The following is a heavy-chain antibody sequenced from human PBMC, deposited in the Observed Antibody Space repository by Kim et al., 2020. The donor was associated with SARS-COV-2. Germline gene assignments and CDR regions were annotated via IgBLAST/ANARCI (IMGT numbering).Heavy chain of an antibody. V-gene: IGHV3-48*02. CDR3: TRENGFCSGGACYPGAFDV. Sequence: GGSLRLSCAASGFTFSGFTMIWVRQAPGKGLEWLAYITRTSAPIYYADSVKGRFTISRDNAKNSVYLQMNSLRDDDTAMYYCTRENGFCSGGACYPGAFDVWGQGTMVTVSS. J-gene: IGHJ3*01. CDR2: ITRTSAPI. D-gene: IGHD2-21*01. CDR1: GFTFSGFT.